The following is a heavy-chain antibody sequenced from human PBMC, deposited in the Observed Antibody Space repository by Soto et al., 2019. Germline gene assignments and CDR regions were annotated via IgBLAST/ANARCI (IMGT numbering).Heavy chain of an antibody. CDR1: GYTFSSYY. Sequence: QVQLVQSGAEVKKSGASVRVSCKASGYTFSSYYIHWVRQAPGQGLEWMGIINPSGGSTRFAQKFQDRVTLTRDTSTNTVYMELRSLRSVDTAVYYCARDRCDTTSCYECDVWGQGTLVTVSS. CDR2: INPSGGST. D-gene: IGHD2-2*01. V-gene: IGHV1-46*01. CDR3: ARDRCDTTSCYECDV. J-gene: IGHJ4*02.